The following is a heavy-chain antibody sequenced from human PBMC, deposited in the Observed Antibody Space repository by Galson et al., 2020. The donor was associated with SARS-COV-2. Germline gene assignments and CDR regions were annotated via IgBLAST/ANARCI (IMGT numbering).Heavy chain of an antibody. Sequence: SETLSLTCTVSGGSISSSSYYWGWIRQPPGKGLEWIGSIYYSGSTYYNPSLKSRVTISVDTSKNQFSLKLSSVTAADTAVYYCARHVFQDIVVVPAARTLLYAFDIWGQGTMVTVSS. CDR2: IYYSGST. J-gene: IGHJ3*02. V-gene: IGHV4-39*01. CDR1: GGSISSSSYY. CDR3: ARHVFQDIVVVPAARTLLYAFDI. D-gene: IGHD2-2*01.